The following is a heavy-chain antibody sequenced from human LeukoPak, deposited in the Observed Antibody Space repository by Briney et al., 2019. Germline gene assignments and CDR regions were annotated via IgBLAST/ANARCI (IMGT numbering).Heavy chain of an antibody. Sequence: GRSLRLSCAASEFTFSSYGMHWVRQAPGKGLEWVAVIWYDGSNKYYADSVKGRFTISRDNSKNTAYLQMNSLRVEDTAVYYCARDQRPGWGEYFQHWGQGTLVTVSS. D-gene: IGHD3-16*01. CDR1: EFTFSSYG. CDR2: IWYDGSNK. J-gene: IGHJ1*01. CDR3: ARDQRPGWGEYFQH. V-gene: IGHV3-33*01.